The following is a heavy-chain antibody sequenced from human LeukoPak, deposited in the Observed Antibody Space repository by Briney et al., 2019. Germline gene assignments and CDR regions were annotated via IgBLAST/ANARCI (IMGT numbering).Heavy chain of an antibody. D-gene: IGHD3-3*01. CDR1: GYSFTNYW. J-gene: IGHJ3*02. CDR3: ARRGLDDFWSGYLGNSFDI. CDR2: IYPDDSDS. Sequence: GESLKISCQGSGYSFTNYWIGWVRQIPGKGLEWMGIIYPDDSDSKFSPSFQGQVTMSADKSISTAYLQWSSLKASDTAIYYCARRGLDDFWSGYLGNSFDIWGQGTMVTVSS. V-gene: IGHV5-51*01.